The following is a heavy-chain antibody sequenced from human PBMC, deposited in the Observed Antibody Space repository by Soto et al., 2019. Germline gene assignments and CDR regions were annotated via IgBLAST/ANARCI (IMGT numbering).Heavy chain of an antibody. CDR2: IKQDSSEI. D-gene: IGHD3-16*01. Sequence: ESGGGLVQPGGSLRLSCAASGFTFSSYWMSWARQGPGKGLEWVAVIKQDSSEIYYADSVKGRFTVSRDNAKKSLYLQMNTLRVEDTAVYYCVTDWGQLSGAWGQGVLVTVSS. V-gene: IGHV3-7*03. CDR1: GFTFSSYW. CDR3: VTDWGQLSGA. J-gene: IGHJ5*02.